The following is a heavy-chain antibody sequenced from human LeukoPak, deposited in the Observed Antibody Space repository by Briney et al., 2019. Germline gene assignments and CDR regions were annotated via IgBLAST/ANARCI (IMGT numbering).Heavy chain of an antibody. CDR2: IYDGEST. Sequence: SETLSLTCTVSGGSISSYYWSWIRQPPGKGLEWIGYIYDGESTNYNPSLKSRVTILIDTSKDQFSLKLSSVTAADTAVYYCARHSARSSTNDAFDIWGQGTMVTVSS. CDR1: GGSISSYY. D-gene: IGHD6-13*01. J-gene: IGHJ3*02. V-gene: IGHV4-59*01. CDR3: ARHSARSSTNDAFDI.